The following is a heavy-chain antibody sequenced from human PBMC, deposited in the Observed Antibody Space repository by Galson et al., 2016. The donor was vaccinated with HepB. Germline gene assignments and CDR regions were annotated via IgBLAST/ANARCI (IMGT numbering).Heavy chain of an antibody. V-gene: IGHV5-10-1*01. CDR1: GYTFTTYW. D-gene: IGHD3-10*01. Sequence: QSGAEVKKPGESLRISCQGSGYTFTTYWISWVRQIPGKGLEWLGTIDPSASYTNYNPSFRGHVTISIDKSIATAYLQRSSLTASDTAIYYCARHYNYSYAYWGQGALVTVSS. CDR3: ARHYNYSYAY. J-gene: IGHJ4*02. CDR2: IDPSASYT.